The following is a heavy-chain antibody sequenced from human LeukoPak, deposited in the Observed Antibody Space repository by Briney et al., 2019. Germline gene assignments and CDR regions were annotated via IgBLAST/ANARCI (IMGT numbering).Heavy chain of an antibody. D-gene: IGHD5-18*01. Sequence: GGSLRLSCAASGFTFSSYEMNWVRQAPGKGLVWVSRINSDGSNAAYADSVKGRFTISRDNAKNTVYLQMNSLRPEDTAVYYCARVGNNNGFAYWGQGNLVTVSS. CDR2: INSDGSNA. CDR1: GFTFSSYE. V-gene: IGHV3-74*01. J-gene: IGHJ4*02. CDR3: ARVGNNNGFAY.